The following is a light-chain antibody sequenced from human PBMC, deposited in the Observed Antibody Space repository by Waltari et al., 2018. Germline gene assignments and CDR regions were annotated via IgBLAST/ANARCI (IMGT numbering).Light chain of an antibody. J-gene: IGKJ1*01. V-gene: IGKV1-5*03. CDR3: QQYRINPWT. CDR1: ESINSW. CDR2: KAS. Sequence: DIQMTQSPSTLSAFVGDRVTITCRASESINSWLAWYQEKPGKAPKLLIQKASNLESGVPLRFSGSGSGTEFTLTISSLQADDFATYYCQQYRINPWTFGQGTKVEI.